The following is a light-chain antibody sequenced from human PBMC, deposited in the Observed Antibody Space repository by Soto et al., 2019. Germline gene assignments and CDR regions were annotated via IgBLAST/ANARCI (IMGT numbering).Light chain of an antibody. V-gene: IGKV1-27*01. CDR1: QDISVY. Sequence: DIQMTQSPSSLSASVGDRVTITCRASQDISVYLAWYQQKPGKVPKLLIYSASTLQSGVPSRFSVSGSGTDFTLTIISLQPEDVATYFCQKFHTAPLTFGQGTRLEIK. J-gene: IGKJ5*01. CDR3: QKFHTAPLT. CDR2: SAS.